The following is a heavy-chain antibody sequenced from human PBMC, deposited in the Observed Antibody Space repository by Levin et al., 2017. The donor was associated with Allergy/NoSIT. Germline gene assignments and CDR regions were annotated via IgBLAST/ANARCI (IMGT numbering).Heavy chain of an antibody. Sequence: LSLTCAASGFTFSSYSMNWVRQAPGKGLEWVSSISSSSSYIYYADSVKGRFTISRDNAKNSLYLQMNSLRAEDTAVYYCARDGIYGDYAFDYWGQGTLVTVSS. CDR1: GFTFSSYS. V-gene: IGHV3-21*01. CDR2: ISSSSSYI. D-gene: IGHD4-17*01. CDR3: ARDGIYGDYAFDY. J-gene: IGHJ4*02.